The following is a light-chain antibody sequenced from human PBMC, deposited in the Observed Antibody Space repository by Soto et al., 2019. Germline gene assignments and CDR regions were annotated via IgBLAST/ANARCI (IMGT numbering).Light chain of an antibody. CDR3: QQSHITTLVT. CDR2: AAS. J-gene: IGKJ2*01. CDR1: QNINSH. V-gene: IGKV1-39*01. Sequence: DIQMTQSPSSLSASIGDRVTITCLASQNINSHLNWYQQKPGKAPKVVIYAASRLQSGVPSRFSGSGSGTEFTLTISSLEPEDFATYYCQQSHITTLVTFGKGTKLEIK.